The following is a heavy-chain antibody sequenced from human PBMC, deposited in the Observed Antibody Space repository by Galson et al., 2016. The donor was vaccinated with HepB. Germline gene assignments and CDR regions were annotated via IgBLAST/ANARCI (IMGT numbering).Heavy chain of an antibody. Sequence: SLRLSCAASGFTFSNYAMTWVRQAPGKGLEWVSTICGNGETIFYADSVKGRFSISRDNSKNTLSLQMNSLRAEDTAVYYCAKGYGYFDSWGQGTLVTVSS. CDR1: GFTFSNYA. V-gene: IGHV3-23*01. J-gene: IGHJ4*02. CDR3: AKGYGYFDS. D-gene: IGHD4-17*01. CDR2: ICGNGETI.